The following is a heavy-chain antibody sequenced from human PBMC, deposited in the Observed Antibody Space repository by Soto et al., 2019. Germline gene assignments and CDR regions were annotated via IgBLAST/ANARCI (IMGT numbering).Heavy chain of an antibody. J-gene: IGHJ6*02. V-gene: IGHV3-33*01. D-gene: IGHD2-15*01. CDR1: GFPFNIYG. Sequence: QVQLVESGGGVVQPGGSRRLSCAASGFPFNIYGMPGARQAPGKGLGWGAVIWFDGRNEYYADSVKGRFTISRDNSKNTLYLQMNSLRGDDTAVYYCARAFRGGDYSWNYYYYGMDVWGQGTTVTVSS. CDR3: ARAFRGGDYSWNYYYYGMDV. CDR2: IWFDGRNE.